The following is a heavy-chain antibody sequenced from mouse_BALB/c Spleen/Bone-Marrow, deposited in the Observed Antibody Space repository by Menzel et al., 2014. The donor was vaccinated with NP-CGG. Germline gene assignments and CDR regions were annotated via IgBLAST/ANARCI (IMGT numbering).Heavy chain of an antibody. Sequence: VQLQQSGAELAKPGASVKMSCKASGYTFTSYWIHWVKQRPGQGLEWIGYINPSTGYTEYNQKFKDKATLTADKSSSTAYMQHSSLASEDSAVYYCARGDPFDYWGQGTTRTVSS. J-gene: IGHJ2*01. V-gene: IGHV1-7*01. CDR3: ARGDPFDY. CDR1: GYTFTSYW. CDR2: INPSTGYT.